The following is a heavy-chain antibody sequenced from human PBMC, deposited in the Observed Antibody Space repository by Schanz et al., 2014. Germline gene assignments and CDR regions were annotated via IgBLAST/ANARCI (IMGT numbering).Heavy chain of an antibody. Sequence: GQLLESGGGLVKPGGSLRLSCAASGFTFSDYYMSWIRQAPGKGLEWVSYISGTTTYTNYADSVKGRFTISRDNAKNSLYLQMNSLRAEDTAVYYCARSAGRDFWSGYYTRFDYWGQGTLVTVSS. J-gene: IGHJ4*02. CDR3: ARSAGRDFWSGYYTRFDY. D-gene: IGHD3-3*01. CDR2: ISGTTTYT. CDR1: GFTFSDYY. V-gene: IGHV3-11*03.